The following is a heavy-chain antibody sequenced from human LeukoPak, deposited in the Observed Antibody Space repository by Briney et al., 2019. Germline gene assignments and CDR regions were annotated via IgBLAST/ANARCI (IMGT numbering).Heavy chain of an antibody. Sequence: GGSLRLSCAASGFTFSSYWMSWVRQAPGKGLEWVAHIKQDGSEKYYVDSVKGRFTISRDNAKNSLYLQMNSLRAEDTAVYYCARDGSYYDSIDDAFDIWGQGTMVTVSS. CDR3: ARDGSYYDSIDDAFDI. CDR2: IKQDGSEK. D-gene: IGHD3-22*01. V-gene: IGHV3-7*01. CDR1: GFTFSSYW. J-gene: IGHJ3*02.